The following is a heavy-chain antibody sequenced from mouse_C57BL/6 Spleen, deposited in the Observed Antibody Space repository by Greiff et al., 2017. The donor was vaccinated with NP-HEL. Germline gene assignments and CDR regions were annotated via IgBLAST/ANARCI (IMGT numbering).Heavy chain of an antibody. CDR3: AREEGNAY. J-gene: IGHJ3*01. Sequence: EVKVVESGGGLVKPGGSLKLSCAASGFTFSSYAMSWVRQTPEKRLEWVATISDGGSYTYYPDNVKGRFTISRDNAKNNLYLQMSHLKSEDTAMYYCAREEGNAYWGQGTLVTVSA. CDR2: ISDGGSYT. CDR1: GFTFSSYA. D-gene: IGHD2-1*01. V-gene: IGHV5-4*01.